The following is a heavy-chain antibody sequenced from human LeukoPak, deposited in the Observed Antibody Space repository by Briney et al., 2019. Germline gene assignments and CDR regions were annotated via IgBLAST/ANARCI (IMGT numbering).Heavy chain of an antibody. Sequence: PGGSLRLSCAASGFTFSSYEMNWVRQAPGKGLEWVSYTSGSGSTIYYADSVKGRFTISRDNAKNSLYLQMNSLRAEDTAVYYCARGGFNYDSYHFDYWDQGTLVTVSS. V-gene: IGHV3-48*03. CDR1: GFTFSSYE. CDR2: TSGSGSTI. D-gene: IGHD5-18*01. J-gene: IGHJ4*02. CDR3: ARGGFNYDSYHFDY.